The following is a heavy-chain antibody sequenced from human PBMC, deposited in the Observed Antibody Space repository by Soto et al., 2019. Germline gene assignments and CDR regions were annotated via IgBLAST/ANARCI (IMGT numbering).Heavy chain of an antibody. CDR1: GYTFTSYD. CDR2: MNAGNGNT. J-gene: IGHJ4*02. CDR3: ASSFTVTDAIGY. D-gene: IGHD2-2*02. V-gene: IGHV1-3*01. Sequence: ASVKVSCKASGYTFTSYDINWVRQAPGQRLEWMGWMNAGNGNTKYAQKFQGRVTITRDTSASTAYMELSSLRSEDTAVYYCASSFTVTDAIGYWGEGTLVTVSS.